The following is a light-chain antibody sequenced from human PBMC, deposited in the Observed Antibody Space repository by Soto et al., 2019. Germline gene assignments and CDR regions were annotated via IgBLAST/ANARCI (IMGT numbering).Light chain of an antibody. CDR3: QQYNNWPL. Sequence: DIQMTQSPSSLSASVGDRVTITCRASQSISSYLNWYQQKPGKAPKLLIYDASTLQTGVPSRFSGSGSGTEFTLTISSLQSEDFAVYYCQQYNNWPLFGQGTRLEIK. J-gene: IGKJ5*01. CDR2: DAS. V-gene: IGKV1-39*01. CDR1: QSISSY.